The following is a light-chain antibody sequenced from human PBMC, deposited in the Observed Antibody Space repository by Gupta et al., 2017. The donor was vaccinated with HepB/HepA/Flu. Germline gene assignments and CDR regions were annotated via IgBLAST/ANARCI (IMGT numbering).Light chain of an antibody. CDR2: ETV. CDR3: QQGYSFPIT. J-gene: IGKJ5*01. CDR1: EHINNY. Sequence: DIQMTQSPSSVSASVGDRVTITCRASEHINNYLAWYQQKPGKAPRFLISETVSWQRGVPSRFSGSGSGTDFTLTISGRQPEDFATYYCQQGYSFPITFGQGTQMEIK. V-gene: IGKV1-12*01.